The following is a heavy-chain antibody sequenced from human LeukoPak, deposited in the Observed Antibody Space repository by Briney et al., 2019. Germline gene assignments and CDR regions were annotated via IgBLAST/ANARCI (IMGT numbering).Heavy chain of an antibody. CDR3: TTVMVAATLDSDY. CDR2: IKSKTDGGTT. CDR1: GFTFSNAW. J-gene: IGHJ4*02. V-gene: IGHV3-15*01. D-gene: IGHD2-15*01. Sequence: GGSLRLSCAASGFTFSNAWMSWVRQAPGKGLEWVGRIKSKTDGGTTDYAAPVKGRFTISRDDSKNTLYLQMNSLKTEDTAVYYCTTVMVAATLDSDYWGQGTLVTVSS.